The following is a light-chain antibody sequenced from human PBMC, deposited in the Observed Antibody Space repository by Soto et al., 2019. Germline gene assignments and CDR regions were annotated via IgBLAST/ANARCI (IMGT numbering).Light chain of an antibody. Sequence: QSVLTQPPSVSGAPGQRVTIPCTGSSSNIGAGYDVQWYQHLPGTAPKLLIYDNNNRPSGVPDRFSGSKSGTSASLAITGVQAEDEADYYCQSDDSSLSGSVVFGGGTKLTVL. CDR2: DNN. J-gene: IGLJ2*01. CDR3: QSDDSSLSGSVV. V-gene: IGLV1-40*01. CDR1: SSNIGAGYD.